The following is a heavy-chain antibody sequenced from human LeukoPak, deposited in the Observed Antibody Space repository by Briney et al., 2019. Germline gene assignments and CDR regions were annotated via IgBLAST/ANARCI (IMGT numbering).Heavy chain of an antibody. J-gene: IGHJ3*02. D-gene: IGHD5-12*01. CDR3: ARAYRADAFDI. V-gene: IGHV1-69*05. CDR2: IIPIFGTA. CDR1: GGTFSSYA. Sequence: GASVKVACKASGGTFSSYAISWVRQAPGQGLEWMGRIIPIFGTANYAQKFQGRVTITTDESTSTAYMELSSLRSEDTAVYYCARAYRADAFDIWGQGTMVTVSS.